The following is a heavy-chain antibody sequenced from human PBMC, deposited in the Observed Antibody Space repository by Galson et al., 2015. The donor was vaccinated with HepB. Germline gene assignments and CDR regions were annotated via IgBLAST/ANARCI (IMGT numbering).Heavy chain of an antibody. CDR1: GGTFSSFA. D-gene: IGHD3-22*01. J-gene: IGHJ6*02. CDR2: IIPMFDTT. CDR3: ARGQYYDSGDYYPAVYGMDV. Sequence: SVKVSCKASGGTFSSFAISWVRQAPGQGLEWMGGIIPMFDTTNYAQKFQGRVTITADESTTTAYMELSSLRSEDTAVYYCARGQYYDSGDYYPAVYGMDVWGQGTTVTVSS. V-gene: IGHV1-69*13.